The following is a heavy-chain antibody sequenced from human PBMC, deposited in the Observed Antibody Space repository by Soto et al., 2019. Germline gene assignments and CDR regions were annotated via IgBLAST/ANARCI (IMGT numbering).Heavy chain of an antibody. Sequence: GGSLRLSCAASGLTFSGHWMTWVRQTPGKGLEWVASIKPDGSEKLYVDSVTGRFTISRDNAKNSLFLQMDSLRAEDTAVYYCASRPSGMTYHAVFDFWGQGTLVTVSS. V-gene: IGHV3-7*03. CDR3: ASRPSGMTYHAVFDF. CDR2: IKPDGSEK. J-gene: IGHJ4*02. CDR1: GLTFSGHW. D-gene: IGHD2-21*02.